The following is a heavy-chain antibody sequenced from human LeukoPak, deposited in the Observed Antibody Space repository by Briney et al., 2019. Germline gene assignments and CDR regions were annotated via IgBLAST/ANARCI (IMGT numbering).Heavy chain of an antibody. Sequence: PGGSLRLSCAASGFTFSSYAMSWVRQAPGKGLEWVSAISGSGGSTYYADSVKGRFTISRDNSKNALYLQMNSLRAEDTAVYYCAKASNWNGVTPYYFDYWGQGTLVTVSS. D-gene: IGHD1-20*01. CDR1: GFTFSSYA. J-gene: IGHJ4*02. CDR3: AKASNWNGVTPYYFDY. V-gene: IGHV3-23*01. CDR2: ISGSGGST.